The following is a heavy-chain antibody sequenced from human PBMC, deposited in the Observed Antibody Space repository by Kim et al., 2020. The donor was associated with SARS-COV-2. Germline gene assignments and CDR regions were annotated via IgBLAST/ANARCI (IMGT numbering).Heavy chain of an antibody. J-gene: IGHJ4*02. V-gene: IGHV4-34*01. CDR3: ARRTGSGSFGQWLVLFDY. D-gene: IGHD6-19*01. Sequence: SETLSLTCAVYGGSFSGYYWSWIRQPPGKGLEWIGEINHSGSTNYNPSLKSRVTISVDTSKNQFSLKLSSVTAADTAVYYCARRTGSGSFGQWLVLFDYWGQGTLVTVSS. CDR1: GGSFSGYY. CDR2: INHSGST.